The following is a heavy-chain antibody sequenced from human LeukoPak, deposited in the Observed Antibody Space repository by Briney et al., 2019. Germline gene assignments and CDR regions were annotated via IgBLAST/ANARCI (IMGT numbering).Heavy chain of an antibody. CDR3: ARDSGFVTGYYIPDY. CDR2: IIPIFCTA. V-gene: IGHV1-69*05. J-gene: IGHJ4*02. Sequence: SVKVSCKASGGTFSSYAISWVRQAPGQGLEWMGRIIPIFCTANYAQKFQGRVTITTDESTSTAYMELSSLRSEDTAVYYCARDSGFVTGYYIPDYWGQGTLVTVSS. CDR1: GGTFSSYA. D-gene: IGHD3-9*01.